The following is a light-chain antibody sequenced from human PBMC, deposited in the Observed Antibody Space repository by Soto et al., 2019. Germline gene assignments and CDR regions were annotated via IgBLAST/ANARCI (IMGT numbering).Light chain of an antibody. CDR2: DAS. Sequence: DIQMTQSPSTLSASVGDRVTITCRASQSISSWLAWYQQKPGKAPKLLIYDASSLESGVPSRFSGSGSGTEFTLTISSLQPDDFATYYCQQYNSFSGTFGGGTKVE. V-gene: IGKV1-5*01. CDR1: QSISSW. J-gene: IGKJ4*01. CDR3: QQYNSFSGT.